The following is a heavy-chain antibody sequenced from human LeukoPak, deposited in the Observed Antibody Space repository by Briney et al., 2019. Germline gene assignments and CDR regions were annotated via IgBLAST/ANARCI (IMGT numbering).Heavy chain of an antibody. Sequence: GGSLRLSCAASGFTFSSYSMNWVRQAPGKGLEWVSGVSGSGDSSNYADSVKGRFTVSRDNSKNTLYLQMNSLRAEDTAVYYCANRNYYDSSGYYYLYYFDFWGQGTLVTVSS. V-gene: IGHV3-23*01. CDR2: VSGSGDSS. CDR3: ANRNYYDSSGYYYLYYFDF. CDR1: GFTFSSYS. J-gene: IGHJ4*02. D-gene: IGHD3-22*01.